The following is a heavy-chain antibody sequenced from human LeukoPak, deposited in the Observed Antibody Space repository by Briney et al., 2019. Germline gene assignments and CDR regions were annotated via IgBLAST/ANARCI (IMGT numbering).Heavy chain of an antibody. CDR3: ARLYYYYMDV. Sequence: KPSETLSLTCAVSGYSISSGYYWGWIRQPPGKGLEWIGSIYHSGSTYYNPSLKSRVTISVDTSKNQFSLKLSSVTAADTAVYYCARLYYYYMDVWGKGTTVTVSS. V-gene: IGHV4-38-2*01. J-gene: IGHJ6*03. CDR1: GYSISSGYY. CDR2: IYHSGST.